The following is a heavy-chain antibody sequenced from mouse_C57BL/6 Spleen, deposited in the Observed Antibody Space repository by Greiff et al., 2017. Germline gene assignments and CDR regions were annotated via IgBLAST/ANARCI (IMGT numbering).Heavy chain of an antibody. J-gene: IGHJ1*03. CDR1: GFTFSDYG. Sequence: EVQVVESGGGLVKPGGSLKLSCAASGFTFSDYGMHWVRQAPEKGLEWVAYISSGSSTIYYADTVKGRFTISKDNAKTTLFLQMTSLRSEDTAMXYCARGGYYGSRYFDVWGTGTTVTVSS. V-gene: IGHV5-17*01. CDR3: ARGGYYGSRYFDV. CDR2: ISSGSSTI. D-gene: IGHD1-1*01.